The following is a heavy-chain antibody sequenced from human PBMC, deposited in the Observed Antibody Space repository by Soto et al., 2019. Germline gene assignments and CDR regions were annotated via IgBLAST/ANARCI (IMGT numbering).Heavy chain of an antibody. CDR1: GFTFASYA. V-gene: IGHV3-23*01. J-gene: IGHJ4*02. CDR2: ITTGGINT. D-gene: IGHD4-4*01. Sequence: EAQLLESGGGLVQPGESLRLSCATSGFTFASYAMTWVRQAPGKGLEWVSSITTGGINTHYADFVRGRFTISRDNSKNTVYLEMKTLSAEDTAVYYCGKVMTGYSKAVGDDWGQGTLVTVSS. CDR3: GKVMTGYSKAVGDD.